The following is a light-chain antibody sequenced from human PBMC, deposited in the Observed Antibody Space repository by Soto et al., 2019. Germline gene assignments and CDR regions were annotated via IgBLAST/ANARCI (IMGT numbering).Light chain of an antibody. J-gene: IGLJ2*01. CDR2: YDD. CDR3: AVWDDNLNGVV. CDR1: CSNIGNNA. Sequence: QPVLTQPPSVSDAPRQRVTISCSGSCSNIGNNAVNWYQQLPGKAPKLLIYYDDLLSSGVSDRFSGSKSGTSASLAISGLQSEDEADYYCAVWDDNLNGVVFGGGTKLTVL. V-gene: IGLV1-36*01.